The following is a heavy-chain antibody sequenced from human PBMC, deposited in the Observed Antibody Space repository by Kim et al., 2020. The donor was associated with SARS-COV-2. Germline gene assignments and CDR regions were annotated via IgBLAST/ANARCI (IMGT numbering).Heavy chain of an antibody. CDR2: IIPILGIA. J-gene: IGHJ6*02. CDR3: AREGEGSSGWYDYYYGMDV. CDR1: GGTFSSYA. Sequence: SVKVSCKASGGTFSSYAISWVRQAPGQGLEWMGRIIPILGIANYAQKFQGRVTITADKSTSTAYMELSSLRSEDTAVYYCAREGEGSSGWYDYYYGMDVWGQGTTVTVSS. V-gene: IGHV1-69*04. D-gene: IGHD6-19*01.